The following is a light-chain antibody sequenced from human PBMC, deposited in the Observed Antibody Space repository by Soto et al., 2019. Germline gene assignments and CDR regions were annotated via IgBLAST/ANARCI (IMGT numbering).Light chain of an antibody. CDR1: SSDVGAYIF. V-gene: IGLV2-8*01. Sequence: QSALTQPPSASGSPGQSVAISCTGTSSDVGAYIFVSWYQQHPGKAPKLMIYEVSKRPSGVPDRVSGSKSGNTASLTVSGLQAEDEADYYCSINAGGNNVISGGGTQVNVL. J-gene: IGLJ2*01. CDR3: SINAGGNNVI. CDR2: EVS.